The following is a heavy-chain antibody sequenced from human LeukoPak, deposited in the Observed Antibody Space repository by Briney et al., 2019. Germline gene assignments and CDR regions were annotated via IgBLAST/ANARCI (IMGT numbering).Heavy chain of an antibody. Sequence: GASVKVSCKASGYTFTSYYINWVRQATAQGLEWMGWMNPNSGNTDYAQKLQGRVTITRNTSISTAYMELSSLRSEDTAVYYCARFPYCDGWGISYGRDVWGQGTTVTVSS. CDR1: GYTFTSYY. D-gene: IGHD3-10*01. CDR3: ARFPYCDGWGISYGRDV. V-gene: IGHV1-8*01. CDR2: MNPNSGNT. J-gene: IGHJ6*02.